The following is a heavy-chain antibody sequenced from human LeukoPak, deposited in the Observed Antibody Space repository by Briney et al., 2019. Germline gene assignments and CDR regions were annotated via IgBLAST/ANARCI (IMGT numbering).Heavy chain of an antibody. Sequence: SETLSLTCTVSGGSISSYYWSWIRQPPGKGLEWIGYINDSGSTNSNPSLKSRVTMSVDTSKNQFSLKLISMTAADTAVYYCARGGSTSWAKFDTWGQGMLVTVSS. V-gene: IGHV4-59*01. D-gene: IGHD2-2*01. CDR2: INDSGST. CDR3: ARGGSTSWAKFDT. J-gene: IGHJ5*02. CDR1: GGSISSYY.